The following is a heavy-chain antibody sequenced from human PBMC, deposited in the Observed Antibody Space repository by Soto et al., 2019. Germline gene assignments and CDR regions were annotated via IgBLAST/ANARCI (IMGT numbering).Heavy chain of an antibody. CDR2: IYWDDDK. D-gene: IGHD2-15*01. CDR3: AHRRVVPAKGNNWFDT. Sequence: QITLKESGPTLVKPTQTLTLTCTFSGFSLSTSGVGVGWIRQPPGKALEWLAFIYWDDDKRYSPSLKSRLTINKTTAKSQVVLTMTNMDPVDTATYYCAHRRVVPAKGNNWFDTWGQGTLVIVSS. CDR1: GFSLSTSGVG. J-gene: IGHJ5*02. V-gene: IGHV2-5*02.